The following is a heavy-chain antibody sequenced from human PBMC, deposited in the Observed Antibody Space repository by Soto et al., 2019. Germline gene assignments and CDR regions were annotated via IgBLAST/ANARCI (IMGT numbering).Heavy chain of an antibody. Sequence: GGPNYAQKFQGWVTMTRDTSISTAYMELSRLRSDDTAVYYCARTPPYDYVWGSYRYYYFDYWGQGTLVTVSS. J-gene: IGHJ4*02. CDR2: GGP. D-gene: IGHD3-16*02. V-gene: IGHV1-2*04. CDR3: ARTPPYDYVWGSYRYYYFDY.